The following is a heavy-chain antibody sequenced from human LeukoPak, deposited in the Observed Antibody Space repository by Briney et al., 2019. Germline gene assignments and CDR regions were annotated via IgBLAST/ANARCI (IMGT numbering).Heavy chain of an antibody. D-gene: IGHD3-9*01. CDR2: ITGSGGNT. CDR3: AKGGDYDVLTGYYVSDY. Sequence: GGSLRLSCAASGFTFSNYAMSWVRQAPGKGLEWVSAITGSGGNTYYADSVKGRFTISRDNSKNTVFLQMNSLRAEDTAVYYCAKGGDYDVLTGYYVSDYWGQGTLVTVSS. J-gene: IGHJ4*02. V-gene: IGHV3-23*01. CDR1: GFTFSNYA.